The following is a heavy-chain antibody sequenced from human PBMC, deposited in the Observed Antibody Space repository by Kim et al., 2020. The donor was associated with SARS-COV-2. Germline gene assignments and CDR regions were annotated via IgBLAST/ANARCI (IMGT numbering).Heavy chain of an antibody. V-gene: IGHV4-31*03. CDR1: GGSISSGGYY. Sequence: SETLSLTFTVSGGSISSGGYYWSWIRQHPGKGLEWIGYIYYSGSTYYNPSLKSRVTISIDTSKNQFSLKLSSVTAADTAVYDCARATFYDFWSGNAFDIWGQGTMVTVSS. CDR2: IYYSGST. CDR3: ARATFYDFWSGNAFDI. D-gene: IGHD3-3*01. J-gene: IGHJ3*02.